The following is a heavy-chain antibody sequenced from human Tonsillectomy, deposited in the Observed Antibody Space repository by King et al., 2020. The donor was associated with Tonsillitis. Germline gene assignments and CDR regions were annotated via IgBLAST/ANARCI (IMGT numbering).Heavy chain of an antibody. CDR2: ISGSGGST. D-gene: IGHD3-16*01. J-gene: IGHJ4*02. CDR3: ATLLPLCLVEFSYPPDY. V-gene: IGHV3-23*04. CDR1: GFTFSSYA. Sequence: VQLVESGGGLVQPGGSLRLSCAASGFTFSSYAMSWVRQAPGKGLEWVSAISGSGGSTYYADSLKGRFTISRDTSKNTLYLQMNSLRAEDPAVYYCATLLPLCLVEFSYPPDYRGQRTLVTVSS.